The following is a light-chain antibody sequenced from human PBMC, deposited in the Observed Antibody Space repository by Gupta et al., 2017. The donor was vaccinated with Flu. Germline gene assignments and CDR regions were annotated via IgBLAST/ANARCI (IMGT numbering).Light chain of an antibody. J-gene: IGLJ3*02. CDR2: LNSDGSH. V-gene: IGLV4-69*01. Sequence: TQSPSASASLGASVKLTCTLSSGPSRYAIAWHQQQPEKGPRYLMKLNSDGSHSKGDGIPDRFSGSSSGAARYLTISSLQAEDEDDYYCQTWGTGIRVFGGGTKLTVL. CDR1: SGPSRYA. CDR3: QTWGTGIRV.